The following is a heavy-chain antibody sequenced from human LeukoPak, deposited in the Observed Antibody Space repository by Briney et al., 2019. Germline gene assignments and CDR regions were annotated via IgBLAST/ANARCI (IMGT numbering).Heavy chain of an antibody. CDR3: ARDGSGSYYMDY. Sequence: GGSLRLSCAASGFTFRSYGMPWVRQAPGKGLEWVAVIWYDGSNKYYADSVKSRFTISRDNSKNTLYLQMNSLRAEDTAVYYCARDGSGSYYMDYWGQGTLVTVSS. CDR2: IWYDGSNK. J-gene: IGHJ4*02. CDR1: GFTFRSYG. V-gene: IGHV3-33*01. D-gene: IGHD1-26*01.